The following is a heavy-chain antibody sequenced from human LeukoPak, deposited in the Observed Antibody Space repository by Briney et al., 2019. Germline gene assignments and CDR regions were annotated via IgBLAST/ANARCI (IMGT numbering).Heavy chain of an antibody. CDR2: INADTGDT. D-gene: IGHD6-25*01. J-gene: IGHJ4*02. V-gene: IGHV1-3*01. CDR3: ATWIKRGSGWYVDY. Sequence: GASVKVSCKASGYTFTSYAMHWVRQAPGQRLEWMAWINADTGDTRNSQKFQGRVTITRDTSANTAYMELSSLRSEDTAVYYCATWIKRGSGWYVDYWGQGTLVTVSS. CDR1: GYTFTSYA.